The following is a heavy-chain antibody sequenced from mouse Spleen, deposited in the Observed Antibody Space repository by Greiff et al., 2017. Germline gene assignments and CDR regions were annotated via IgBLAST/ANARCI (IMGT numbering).Heavy chain of an antibody. CDR1: GFNIKDDY. V-gene: IGHV14-4*01. CDR2: IDPENGDT. Sequence: VQLQQSGAELVRPGASVKLSCTASGFNIKDDYMHWVKQRPEQGLEWIGWIDPENGDTEYASKFQGKATITADTSSNTAYLQLSSLTSEDTAVYYCTFYYDLDYWGQGTTLTVSS. D-gene: IGHD2-4*01. CDR3: TFYYDLDY. J-gene: IGHJ2*01.